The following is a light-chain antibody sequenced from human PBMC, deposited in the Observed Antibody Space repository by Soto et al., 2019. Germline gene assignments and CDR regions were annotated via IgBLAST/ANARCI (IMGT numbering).Light chain of an antibody. CDR3: QQYGSSSWT. Sequence: IVLTKTPGTLSLSPGERATLSCRASQSVSRSDLAWYQQKPGQAPRLLIYDASIRATGIPDRFSGSGSGTDFTLTISRLEPEDFAVYYCQQYGSSSWTFGQGPKVDIK. CDR1: QSVSRSD. J-gene: IGKJ1*01. CDR2: DAS. V-gene: IGKV3-20*01.